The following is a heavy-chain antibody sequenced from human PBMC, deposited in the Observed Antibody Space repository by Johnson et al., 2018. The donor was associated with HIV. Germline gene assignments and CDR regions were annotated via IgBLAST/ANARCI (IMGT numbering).Heavy chain of an antibody. CDR3: ARDRARDAFDV. CDR2: IYSGGTT. Sequence: VQLVESGGGLVQPGGSLRLSCAASGFTVSSNYMSWVRHAPGKGLEWVSIIYSGGTTNYADSVKGRFTISRDTSQNTVFLQMNSLRAEDTAVYYCARDRARDAFDVWGQGTMVTVSS. V-gene: IGHV3-66*02. J-gene: IGHJ3*01. CDR1: GFTVSSNY.